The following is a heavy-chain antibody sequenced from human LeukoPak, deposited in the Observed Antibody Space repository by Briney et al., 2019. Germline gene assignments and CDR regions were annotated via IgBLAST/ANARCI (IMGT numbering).Heavy chain of an antibody. CDR2: IYYSGST. CDR1: GGSISSSSYY. Sequence: PSETLSLTCTVSGGSISSSSYYWGWIRQPPGKGLEGIGSIYYSGSTYYNPSLKSRVTISVDTSKNQFSLKLSSVTAADTAVYYCARHGPGLYYYGSGSYDYWGQGTLVTVSS. V-gene: IGHV4-39*01. CDR3: ARHGPGLYYYGSGSYDY. J-gene: IGHJ4*02. D-gene: IGHD3-10*01.